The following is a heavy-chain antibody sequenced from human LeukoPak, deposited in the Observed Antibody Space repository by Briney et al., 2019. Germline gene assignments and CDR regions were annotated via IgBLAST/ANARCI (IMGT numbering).Heavy chain of an antibody. D-gene: IGHD3-22*01. Sequence: RTGRSLRLSCAASGFTFDDYAMHWVRQAPGKGLEWVSGISWNSGSIGYADSVKGRFTISRDNAKNSLYLQMNSLRAEDTAVYYCAREGYYDSSGYPLPWGQGTLVTVSS. CDR2: ISWNSGSI. CDR1: GFTFDDYA. CDR3: AREGYYDSSGYPLP. V-gene: IGHV3-9*01. J-gene: IGHJ4*02.